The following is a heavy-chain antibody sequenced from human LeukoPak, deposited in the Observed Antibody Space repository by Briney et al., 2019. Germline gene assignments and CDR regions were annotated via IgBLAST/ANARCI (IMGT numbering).Heavy chain of an antibody. CDR1: GFTFSRYG. J-gene: IGHJ4*02. V-gene: IGHV3-30*02. Sequence: GGSLRLSCAASGFTFSRYGMHWVRQAPGKGLEWVASIRYDGNNEYYIDSVKGRFTISRDNSKNTLYLQMNSLTAEDMAIYYCAKATGNLGNWGQGTLVTVSS. CDR2: IRYDGNNE. D-gene: IGHD1-1*01. CDR3: AKATGNLGN.